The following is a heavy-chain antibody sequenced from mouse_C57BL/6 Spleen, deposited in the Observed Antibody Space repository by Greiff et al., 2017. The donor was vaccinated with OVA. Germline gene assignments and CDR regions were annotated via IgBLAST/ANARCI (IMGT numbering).Heavy chain of an antibody. V-gene: IGHV1-69*01. J-gene: IGHJ1*03. Sequence: VKLQESGAELVKPGASVKLSCKASGYTFTSYWMHWVKQRPGRGLEWIGRIDPSDSYTNYNQKFKGKSTLTVDKSSSTAYMQLSSLTSEDSAVYYCARADYGSSYGYFDVWGTGTTVTVSS. CDR2: IDPSDSYT. D-gene: IGHD1-1*01. CDR1: GYTFTSYW. CDR3: ARADYGSSYGYFDV.